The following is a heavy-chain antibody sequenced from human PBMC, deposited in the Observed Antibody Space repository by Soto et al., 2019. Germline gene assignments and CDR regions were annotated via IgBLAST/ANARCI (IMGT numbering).Heavy chain of an antibody. V-gene: IGHV3-7*05. CDR3: ARGVYDYVWGIYRPDAFDI. D-gene: IGHD3-16*02. J-gene: IGHJ3*02. CDR1: GFIFNNYC. Sequence: GGSLRLSCAASGFIFNNYCLTWVRQAPGKGLEWVANIKQDGSEKYYVDSVKGRFTISRDSAQNSLYLQMSSLRAEDTAVYFCARGVYDYVWGIYRPDAFDIWGQGTMVTVS. CDR2: IKQDGSEK.